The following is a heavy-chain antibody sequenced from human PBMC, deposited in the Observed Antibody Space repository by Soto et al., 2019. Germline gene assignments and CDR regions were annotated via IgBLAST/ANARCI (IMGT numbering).Heavy chain of an antibody. Sequence: GSGPTLVNPTQTLTLTCTFSGFSLSTSGMCVSWIRQPPGKALEWLARIDWDDDKYYSTSLKTRLTISKDTSKNQVVLTMTNMDPVDTATYYCARILSGPGIAGGWYYFDYWGQGTLVTVSS. CDR3: ARILSGPGIAGGWYYFDY. CDR2: IDWDDDK. J-gene: IGHJ4*02. CDR1: GFSLSTSGMC. V-gene: IGHV2-70*11. D-gene: IGHD6-13*01.